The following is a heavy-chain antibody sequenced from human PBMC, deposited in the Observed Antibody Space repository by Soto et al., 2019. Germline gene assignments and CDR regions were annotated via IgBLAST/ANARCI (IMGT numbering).Heavy chain of an antibody. CDR2: ISSSSSYI. D-gene: IGHD3-3*01. CDR1: GFTFSSYS. CDR3: ARDLLRFLESKVDYFDY. Sequence: PGGSLRLSCAASGFTFSSYSMNWVRQAPGKGLEWVSSISSSSSYIYYADSVKGRFTISRDNAKNSLYLQMNSLRAEDTAVYYCARDLLRFLESKVDYFDYWGQGTLVTVSS. V-gene: IGHV3-21*01. J-gene: IGHJ4*02.